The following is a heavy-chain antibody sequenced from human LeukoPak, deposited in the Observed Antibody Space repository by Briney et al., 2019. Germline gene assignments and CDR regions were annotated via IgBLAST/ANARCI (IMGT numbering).Heavy chain of an antibody. CDR3: ARGGYCSSTSCYSWFDP. D-gene: IGHD2-2*01. CDR2: IIPIFGTA. Sequence: ASVKVSCKASGGTFSSYAISWVRQAPGQGLEWMGGIIPIFGTANYAQKFQGRVTITTDESTSTAYVELSSLRSEDTAVYYCARGGYCSSTSCYSWFDPWGQGTLVTVSS. J-gene: IGHJ5*02. V-gene: IGHV1-69*05. CDR1: GGTFSSYA.